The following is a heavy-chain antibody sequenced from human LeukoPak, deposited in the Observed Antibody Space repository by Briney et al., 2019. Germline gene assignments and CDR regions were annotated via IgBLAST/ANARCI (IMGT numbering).Heavy chain of an antibody. Sequence: GGPLRLSCAASGFTFSSYAMSWVRQAPGKGLEWVSAISGSGGSTYYADSVKGRFTISRDNSKNTLYLQMNSLRAEDTTVYYCAKDWGTNWQNWFDSWGQGTLVTVSS. CDR2: ISGSGGST. CDR3: AKDWGTNWQNWFDS. D-gene: IGHD3-16*01. V-gene: IGHV3-23*01. CDR1: GFTFSSYA. J-gene: IGHJ5*01.